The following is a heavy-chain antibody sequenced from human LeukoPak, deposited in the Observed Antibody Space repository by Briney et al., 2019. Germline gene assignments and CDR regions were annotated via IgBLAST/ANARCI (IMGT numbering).Heavy chain of an antibody. J-gene: IGHJ4*02. CDR3: ARDPYYYDSSGYYYLFDY. Sequence: SVKVSCKASGGTFSSYAISWMRQAPGQGLEWMGRIIPILGIANYAQKFQGRVTITADKSTSTAYMELSSLRSEDTAVCYCARDPYYYDSSGYYYLFDYWGQGTLVTVSS. V-gene: IGHV1-69*04. D-gene: IGHD3-22*01. CDR2: IIPILGIA. CDR1: GGTFSSYA.